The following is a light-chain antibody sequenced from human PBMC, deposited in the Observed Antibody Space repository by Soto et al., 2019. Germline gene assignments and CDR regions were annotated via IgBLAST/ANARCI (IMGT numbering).Light chain of an antibody. Sequence: LEMTPSRPTPSDSVGAGVTNKCRASQTITRWMAWYQQKPGKAPKLLIYDASTLESGVPSRFSGSGSGTDFTLTISSLQHEEFATYYCQQSYDNPTFGQGTKVDIK. CDR3: QQSYDNPT. J-gene: IGKJ1*01. V-gene: IGKV1-5*01. CDR1: QTITRW. CDR2: DAS.